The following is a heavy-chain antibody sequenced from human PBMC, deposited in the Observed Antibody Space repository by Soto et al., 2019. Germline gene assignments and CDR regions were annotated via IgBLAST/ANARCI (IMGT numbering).Heavy chain of an antibody. CDR1: GGYISGSTSY. D-gene: IGHD3-3*01. V-gene: IGHV4-39*01. Sequence: PSETLSLTCTVSGGYISGSTSYWGWIRQPPGKGLEWIGNIYYSGNTYYHPSLKSRLTISVDTSKNQFSLRLSSVTAADTAVYFCARWSGSSFTFDYWGQGTPVTVSS. CDR3: ARWSGSSFTFDY. CDR2: IYYSGNT. J-gene: IGHJ4*02.